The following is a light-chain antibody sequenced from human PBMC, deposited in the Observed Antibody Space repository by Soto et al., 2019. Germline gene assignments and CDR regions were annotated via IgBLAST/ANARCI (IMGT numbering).Light chain of an antibody. J-gene: IGKJ2*01. CDR1: QSISSW. CDR3: QQYDTLPPYT. CDR2: DAS. Sequence: DIQMTQSPSTLSASVGDRVTITCRASQSISSWLAWYQQKPGKAPRLLIYDASNLEIGVPSRFSGSGSGTDFTFTISNLQPEDIATYYCQQYDTLPPYTFGQGTK. V-gene: IGKV1-5*01.